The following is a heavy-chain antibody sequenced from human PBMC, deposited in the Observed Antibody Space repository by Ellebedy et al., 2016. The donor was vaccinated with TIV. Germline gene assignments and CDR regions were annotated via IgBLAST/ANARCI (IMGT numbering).Heavy chain of an antibody. V-gene: IGHV3-7*01. CDR3: ARYGDYDFNS. J-gene: IGHJ5*01. CDR1: GFTFSGYW. Sequence: GGSLRLXXAASGFTFSGYWMSWVRQAPGKGLEWVAKINRDGSDNNYLDSVRGRFTISRDNSKNSLYLQMNSLRSEDTALYYCARYGDYDFNSWGQGNLVTVSS. D-gene: IGHD4-17*01. CDR2: INRDGSDN.